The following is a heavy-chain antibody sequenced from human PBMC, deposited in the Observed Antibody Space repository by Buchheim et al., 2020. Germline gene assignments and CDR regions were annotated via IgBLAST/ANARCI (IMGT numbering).Heavy chain of an antibody. CDR2: IYYNGIT. D-gene: IGHD1-14*01. CDR3: ARSPNRFWFDP. Sequence: QLQLQESGPGLVKPSETLSLTCTVSGGSISSSTYYWGWIRQPPGKGLEWIGTIYYNGITYYNPSLKSRVTISVDTSKNQFSLKLSSVTAADTAVYYCARSPNRFWFDPWGQGTL. CDR1: GGSISSSTYY. J-gene: IGHJ5*02. V-gene: IGHV4-39*01.